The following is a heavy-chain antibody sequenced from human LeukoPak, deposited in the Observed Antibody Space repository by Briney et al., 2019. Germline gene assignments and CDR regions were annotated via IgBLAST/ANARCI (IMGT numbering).Heavy chain of an antibody. V-gene: IGHV4-34*01. CDR2: INHSGGT. CDR3: ARGPTSIFDY. J-gene: IGHJ4*02. CDR1: GGSLSDSY. D-gene: IGHD2/OR15-2a*01. Sequence: SETLSLTCAVYGGSLSDSYWSWIRQPPGKGLEWIGEINHSGGTNYSPSLKSRVPISIDTAKNHFSLKLSSVTAADTAVYYCARGPTSIFDYWGQGTLVTVSS.